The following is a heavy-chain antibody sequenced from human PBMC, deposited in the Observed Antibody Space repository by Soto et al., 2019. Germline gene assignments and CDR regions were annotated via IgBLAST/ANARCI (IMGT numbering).Heavy chain of an antibody. J-gene: IGHJ1*01. CDR2: IYPGDSDT. Sequence: GESLKISCKGSGYSFTTNWIGWVRQMPGKGLEWMGVIYPGDSDTRYSPSFQGQVAILADKSINTAYLQWSSLKASDTAMYYCARHSGVAEDGTDWGQGTLVTVSS. CDR3: ARHSGVAEDGTD. V-gene: IGHV5-51*01. CDR1: GYSFTTNW. D-gene: IGHD6-13*01.